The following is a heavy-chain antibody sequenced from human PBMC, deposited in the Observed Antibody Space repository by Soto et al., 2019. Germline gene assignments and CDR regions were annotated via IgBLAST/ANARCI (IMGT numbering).Heavy chain of an antibody. V-gene: IGHV5-51*01. CDR3: ARLSTWNGGPYGMDV. CDR1: GYSFTSYW. J-gene: IGHJ6*02. CDR2: IYPGDSDT. Sequence: GESLKISCKGSGYSFTSYWIGWVRQMPGKGLEWMGIIYPGDSDTRYSPSFQGQVTIPADKSISTAYLQWSSLKASDTAMYYCARLSTWNGGPYGMDVWGQGTTVTVSS. D-gene: IGHD1-1*01.